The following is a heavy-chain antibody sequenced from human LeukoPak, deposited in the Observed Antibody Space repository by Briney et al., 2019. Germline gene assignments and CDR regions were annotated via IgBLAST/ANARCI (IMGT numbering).Heavy chain of an antibody. J-gene: IGHJ4*02. V-gene: IGHV4-4*02. D-gene: IGHD2-2*01. CDR3: ARRIVVVPAAPLDY. CDR2: IYHSGST. Sequence: PSGTLSLTCAVSGRSISSCNWWSWVRPPPGKGLEWIGEIYHSGSTNYNPSLKSRVTISVDKSKNQFSLKLSSVTAADTAVYYCARRIVVVPAAPLDYWGQGTLVTVSS. CDR1: GRSISSCNW.